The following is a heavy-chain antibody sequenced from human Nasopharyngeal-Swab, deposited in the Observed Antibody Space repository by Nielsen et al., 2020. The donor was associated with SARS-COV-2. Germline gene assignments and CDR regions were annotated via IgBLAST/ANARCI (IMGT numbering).Heavy chain of an antibody. V-gene: IGHV3-74*01. CDR1: GSTFRTYW. Sequence: GGSLRPSCEVPGSTFRTYWMHWVRQAPGTGRVWVSRINEDATTTTYADSVKGRFTISRDNVQNTLYLQMHSLKAEDTAFYYCIRDLAGAYGSWGQGTLVTVSS. J-gene: IGHJ5*02. CDR3: IRDLAGAYGS. CDR2: INEDATTT. D-gene: IGHD4-17*01.